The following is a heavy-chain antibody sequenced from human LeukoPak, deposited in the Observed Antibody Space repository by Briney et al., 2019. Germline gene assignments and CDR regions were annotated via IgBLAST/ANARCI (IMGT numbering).Heavy chain of an antibody. CDR3: AKDLAVTGWVNDY. CDR2: ITGSGGTT. J-gene: IGHJ4*02. CDR1: GFTFNNYA. V-gene: IGHV3-23*01. D-gene: IGHD6-19*01. Sequence: GGSLRLSCAASGFTFNNYAMTWVRQAPGKGLEWVSAITGSGGTTYYADSVKGRFTVSRDNSKNTLYLQMNSLRAEDTAVYYCAKDLAVTGWVNDYWGQGTLVTVSS.